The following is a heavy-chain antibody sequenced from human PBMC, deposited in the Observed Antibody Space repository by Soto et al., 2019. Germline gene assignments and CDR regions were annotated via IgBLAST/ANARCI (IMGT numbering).Heavy chain of an antibody. D-gene: IGHD3-22*01. Sequence: GASVKVSCKASGYTFISNDINWVRQATGQGLEWMGWMNPNSGNAGYAQKFQGRVTMTRNTAISTAYMELSSLTSEDTAVYYCAKDTYYYSSSGYYVFDSWGQGTLVTVSS. CDR3: AKDTYYYSSSGYYVFDS. J-gene: IGHJ4*02. CDR1: GYTFISND. CDR2: MNPNSGNA. V-gene: IGHV1-8*01.